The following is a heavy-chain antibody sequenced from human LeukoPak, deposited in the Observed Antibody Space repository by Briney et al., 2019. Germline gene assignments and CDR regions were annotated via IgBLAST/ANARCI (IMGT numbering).Heavy chain of an antibody. V-gene: IGHV3-30*18. J-gene: IGHJ6*02. CDR2: IPYDGSNK. CDR1: GFTFSSYG. Sequence: GGSLRLSCAASGFTFSSYGMHWVRQAPGKGLEWVAVIPYDGSNKYYADSVKGRFTISRDNCKNTLYLQMNSLRAEDTAVYYCAKGEGSYGYYYYGMDVWGQGTTVTVSS. CDR3: AKGEGSYGYYYYGMDV. D-gene: IGHD5-18*01.